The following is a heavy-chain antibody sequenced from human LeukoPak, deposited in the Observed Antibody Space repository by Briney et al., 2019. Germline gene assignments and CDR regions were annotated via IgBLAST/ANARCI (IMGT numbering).Heavy chain of an antibody. J-gene: IGHJ4*02. V-gene: IGHV1-18*01. CDR1: GYTFASYG. CDR2: ISGYNGDT. D-gene: IGHD1-26*01. Sequence: GASVNVSCKASGYTFASYGISWVRQAPGQGLEWMGWISGYNGDTNYAQKFQDRVTMTKDTSTTTVYMELRSLRSDDTAVYYCARWQVLHYFDYWGQGTLVTVSS. CDR3: ARWQVLHYFDY.